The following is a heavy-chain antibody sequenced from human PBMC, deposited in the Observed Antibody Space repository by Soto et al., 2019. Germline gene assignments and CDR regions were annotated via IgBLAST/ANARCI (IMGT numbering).Heavy chain of an antibody. Sequence: PSETLSLTCTVSGGSISSYYWSWIRQPPGKGLEWIWYIYYSGSTNYNPSLKSRVTISVDTSKNQFSLKLSSVTAADTAVYYCARFPRGYSYGHFDYWGKGTLVPVSS. V-gene: IGHV4-59*01. CDR3: ARFPRGYSYGHFDY. CDR1: GGSISSYY. D-gene: IGHD5-18*01. J-gene: IGHJ4*02. CDR2: IYYSGST.